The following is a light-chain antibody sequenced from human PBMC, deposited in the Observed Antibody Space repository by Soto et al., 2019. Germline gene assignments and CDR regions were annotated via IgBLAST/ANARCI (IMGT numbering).Light chain of an antibody. J-gene: IGKJ1*01. CDR2: DAS. Sequence: DIQMSQFPTTLSASVGDTVTVTCRASQSVSGWWAWYQQKPGEARKLLIYDASALPRGVPSRFSGSGSGTKFSLTIASLQPDDFTTYYCQQYENFSGTVGPGTKVDSK. V-gene: IGKV1-5*01. CDR1: QSVSGW. CDR3: QQYENFSGT.